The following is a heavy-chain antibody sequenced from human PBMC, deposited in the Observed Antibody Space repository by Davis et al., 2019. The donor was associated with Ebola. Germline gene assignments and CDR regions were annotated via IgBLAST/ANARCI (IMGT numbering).Heavy chain of an antibody. Sequence: GASPKISCAASGFNFRADWMHWVRQVPGKGPVWVSHITSDGSDTTYADSVKGRFTISRDNAKNTLYLQMNSLRAEDTAVYYCVRDPLLHGKTFDTWGQGTLVTVSS. D-gene: IGHD4-23*01. CDR1: GFNFRADW. J-gene: IGHJ4*02. CDR2: ITSDGSDT. V-gene: IGHV3-74*01. CDR3: VRDPLLHGKTFDT.